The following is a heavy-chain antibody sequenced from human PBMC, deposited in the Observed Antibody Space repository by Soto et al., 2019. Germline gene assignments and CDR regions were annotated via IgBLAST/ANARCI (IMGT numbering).Heavy chain of an antibody. CDR3: AKDNCSGGSCYSSFDY. Sequence: GGSLRLSCAASGFTFSSYGMHWVRQAPGKGLEWVAVILYDGSNKYYADSVKGRFTISRDNSKNTLYLQMNSLRAEDTAVYYCAKDNCSGGSCYSSFDYWGQGTLVTVSS. V-gene: IGHV3-30*18. D-gene: IGHD2-15*01. CDR2: ILYDGSNK. J-gene: IGHJ4*02. CDR1: GFTFSSYG.